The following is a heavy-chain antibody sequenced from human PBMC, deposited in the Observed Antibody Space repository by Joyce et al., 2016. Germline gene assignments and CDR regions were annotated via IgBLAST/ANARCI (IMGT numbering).Heavy chain of an antibody. CDR1: GFMFSTSS. Sequence: EVQLVESGGGLVKPGGSLKISCAASGFMFSTSSMSWFRQAPGKGLWWVSAISGDRRFIFHADSVRGRFTGSRDNAENSLYLQMKSLRVEDTAVYFCARGGLVYDYSMDVWGQGTTVIVSS. CDR3: ARGGLVYDYSMDV. CDR2: ISGDRRFI. D-gene: IGHD2-21*01. J-gene: IGHJ6*02. V-gene: IGHV3-21*02.